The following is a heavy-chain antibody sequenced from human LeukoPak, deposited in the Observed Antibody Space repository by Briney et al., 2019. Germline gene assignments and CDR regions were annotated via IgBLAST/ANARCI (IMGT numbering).Heavy chain of an antibody. J-gene: IGHJ6*02. CDR3: AGYGGYYAYYFGMDV. Sequence: GGSLRLSCAASGFTFANFGMSWVRQAPGKGLEWVSSIIGGAGSTYYADSVKGRFTISRDNSKNTLYLQMNSLRAEDTAVYYCAGYGGYYAYYFGMDVWGQGTTVTVSS. CDR2: IIGGAGST. CDR1: GFTFANFG. V-gene: IGHV3-23*01. D-gene: IGHD5-12*01.